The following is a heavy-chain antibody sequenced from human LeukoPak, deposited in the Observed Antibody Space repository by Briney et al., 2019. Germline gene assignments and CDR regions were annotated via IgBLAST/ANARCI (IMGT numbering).Heavy chain of an antibody. J-gene: IGHJ4*02. V-gene: IGHV4-38-2*02. D-gene: IGHD5-24*01. CDR3: AREGVEMATIAYYFDY. Sequence: PSETLSLTCTVSGYFISSGYYWGWIRQPPGQGLEWIGSIYHSGSTYYNPSLKSRVTISVDTSKGQFSLKLSSVTAEDTAVYYCAREGVEMATIAYYFDYWGQGTLVTVSS. CDR2: IYHSGST. CDR1: GYFISSGYY.